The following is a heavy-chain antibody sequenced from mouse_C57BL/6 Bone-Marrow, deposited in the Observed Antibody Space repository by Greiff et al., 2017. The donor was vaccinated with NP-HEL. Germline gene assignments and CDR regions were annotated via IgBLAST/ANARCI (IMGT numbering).Heavy chain of an antibody. V-gene: IGHV4-1*01. CDR1: GIDYSRYW. D-gene: IGHD1-1*01. CDR2: INPDSSTI. J-gene: IGHJ3*01. Sequence: DVMLVESGGGLVQPGGSLKLSCAASGIDYSRYWMSWVRRAPGKGLEWIGEINPDSSTINYAPSLKDKFIISRDNAKNTLYLQMSKVRSEDTALYYCASDGSSPWFAYWGQGTLVTVSA. CDR3: ASDGSSPWFAY.